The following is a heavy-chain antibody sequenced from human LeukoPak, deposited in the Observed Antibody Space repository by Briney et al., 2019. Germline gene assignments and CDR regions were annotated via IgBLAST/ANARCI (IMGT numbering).Heavy chain of an antibody. CDR2: TGNKANSYTT. CDR3: AREKPEACYSGDDCASFDY. V-gene: IGHV3-72*01. J-gene: IGHJ4*02. Sequence: PGGSLRLSCAASGFTFSDHYMDWVRQAPGKGLEWVGRTGNKANSYTTEYAASVKGRFTISRDDSKNSLYLQMNSLKTEDTAVYYCAREKPEACYSGDDCASFDYWGQGTLVTVSS. D-gene: IGHD5-12*01. CDR1: GFTFSDHY.